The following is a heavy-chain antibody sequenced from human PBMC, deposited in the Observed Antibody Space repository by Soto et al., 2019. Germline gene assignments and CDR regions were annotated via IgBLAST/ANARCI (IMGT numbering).Heavy chain of an antibody. CDR3: ARSMHYSDGSNYSPIDY. J-gene: IGHJ4*02. CDR2: IYYGGIT. D-gene: IGHD4-4*01. Sequence: SETLSLTCSVSGGSITSGGYYWNWIRQHPGKGLEWIGYIYYGGITYYNPSLKSRITISVDTSKNQFSLKLSSATAVDTVMYYCARSMHYSDGSNYSPIDYWGQGTLVTVSP. CDR1: GGSITSGGYY. V-gene: IGHV4-31*03.